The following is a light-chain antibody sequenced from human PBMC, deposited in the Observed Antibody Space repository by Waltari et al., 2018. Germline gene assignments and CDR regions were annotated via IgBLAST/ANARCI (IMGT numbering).Light chain of an antibody. J-gene: IGKJ4*01. CDR3: QQYYSTPLT. CDR2: WAS. Sequence: DIVMTQSPDSLAVSLGGRANINCKSSQSVLYSSNNKNYLAWYQQKPGQPPKLLIYWASTRESGVPDRFSGSGSGTDFTLTISSLQAEDVAVYYCQQYYSTPLTFGGGTKVEIK. CDR1: QSVLYSSNNKNY. V-gene: IGKV4-1*01.